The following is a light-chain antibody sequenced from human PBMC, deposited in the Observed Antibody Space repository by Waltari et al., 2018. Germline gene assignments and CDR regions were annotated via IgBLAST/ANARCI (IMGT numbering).Light chain of an antibody. Sequence: EIVLTQSPATLSLSPGERATLSCRASQSVRSSLAWYQQKPGQAPRLLIYDASNRATGIPARFSGSGSGTEFTRTISSLEPEDFAIYYCQQRSNWPPITFGQGTRLEIK. CDR3: QQRSNWPPIT. J-gene: IGKJ5*01. CDR1: QSVRSS. CDR2: DAS. V-gene: IGKV3-11*01.